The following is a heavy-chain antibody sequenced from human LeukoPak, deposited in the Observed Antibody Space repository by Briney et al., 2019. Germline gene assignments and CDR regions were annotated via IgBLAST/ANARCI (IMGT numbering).Heavy chain of an antibody. Sequence: GESLKISCKGSGFSFTNSWIGWVRQMPGKGLEWMGVIYAADSDTRYSRSFQGQVTISVDKSISTAYLQWSSLEASDTAMYYCARHTGSATIYYHYLYMDVWGTGTTVTVSS. J-gene: IGHJ6*03. V-gene: IGHV5-51*01. D-gene: IGHD4-11*01. CDR2: IYAADSDT. CDR1: GFSFTNSW. CDR3: ARHTGSATIYYHYLYMDV.